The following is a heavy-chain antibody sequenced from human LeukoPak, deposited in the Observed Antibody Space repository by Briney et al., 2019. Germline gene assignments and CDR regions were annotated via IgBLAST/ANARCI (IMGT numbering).Heavy chain of an antibody. CDR2: ISYDGSNK. CDR3: AKDRWSGSYFDY. CDR1: GFTFSSYA. J-gene: IGHJ4*02. V-gene: IGHV3-30*18. D-gene: IGHD1-26*01. Sequence: GGSLRLSCAASGFTFSSYAMSWVRQAPGKGLEWVAVISYDGSNKYYADSVKGRFTISRDNSKNTLYLQMNSLRAEDTAVYYCAKDRWSGSYFDYWGQGTLVTVSS.